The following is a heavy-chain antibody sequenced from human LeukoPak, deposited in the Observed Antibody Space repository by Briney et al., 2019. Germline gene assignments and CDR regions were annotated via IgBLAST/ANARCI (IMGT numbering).Heavy chain of an antibody. CDR3: ARDYESLFDY. V-gene: IGHV3-33*01. CDR2: IGYEGSDK. D-gene: IGHD3-3*01. Sequence: GGSLRLSCTASGITFSSYGMHWVRQAPGKGLEWVAVIGYEGSDKYYADSVKGRFTISRDNSKNTLYLQINSLRAEDTALYYCARDYESLFDYWGQGTLVTVSS. CDR1: GITFSSYG. J-gene: IGHJ4*02.